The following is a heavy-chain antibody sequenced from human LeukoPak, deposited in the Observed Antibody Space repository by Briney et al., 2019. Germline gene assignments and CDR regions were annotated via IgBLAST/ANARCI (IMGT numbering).Heavy chain of an antibody. CDR1: GGSISSYY. D-gene: IGHD3-16*01. CDR2: ISYSGST. V-gene: IGHV4-59*01. J-gene: IGHJ4*02. CDR3: ASTLITFGGLMTFYFDS. Sequence: SETLSLTCTVSGGSISSYYWSWIRQPPGKGLEWIGYISYSGSTKYNPSLKSRVTISADTFKNQFFLRLSSVTAADTAVYYCASTLITFGGLMTFYFDSWGQGTLVTVSS.